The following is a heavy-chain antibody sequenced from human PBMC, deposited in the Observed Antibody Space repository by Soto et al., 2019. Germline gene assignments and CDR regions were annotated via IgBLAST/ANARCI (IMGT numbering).Heavy chain of an antibody. CDR2: VSFDGSNK. V-gene: IGHV3-30-3*01. CDR1: GFTFSTHA. D-gene: IGHD6-13*01. Sequence: GGSLRLSCAASGFTFSTHAMHWVRQAPGKGLECVAIVSFDGSNKYYADSVKGRFTISRDNSKNTLYLQMSGLTPEDTAFYYCARDQTGITTAGGGRIDRWGQGTLVNVSS. J-gene: IGHJ5*02. CDR3: ARDQTGITTAGGGRIDR.